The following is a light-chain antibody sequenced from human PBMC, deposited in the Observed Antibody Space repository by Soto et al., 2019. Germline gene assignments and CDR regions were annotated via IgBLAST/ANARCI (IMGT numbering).Light chain of an antibody. V-gene: IGLV2-8*01. J-gene: IGLJ1*01. CDR1: SSDVGDYIF. Sequence: QSALTQPPSASGSPGQSVTISCTGTSSDVGDYIFVSWYQQHPGKAPKLMVYDVNSRPPGVPDRFFGSKSGNTASLTVSGLQAEDEAEYYCVSFAGGTYVFGTGTKVAVL. CDR2: DVN. CDR3: VSFAGGTYV.